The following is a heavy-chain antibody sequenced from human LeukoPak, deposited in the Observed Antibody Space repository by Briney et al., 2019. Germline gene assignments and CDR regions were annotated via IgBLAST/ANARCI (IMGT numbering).Heavy chain of an antibody. CDR1: GFTFSSYS. D-gene: IGHD3-10*01. V-gene: IGHV3-21*01. CDR2: ISSSSSYI. Sequence: GGSLRLSCAASGFTFSSYSMNWVRQAPGKGLEWVSSISSSSSYIYYADSVKGRFTISRDNAKNSLYLQMNSLRAEDTAVYYCARGDGSGSYLDAFDIWGQGTMVTVSS. J-gene: IGHJ3*02. CDR3: ARGDGSGSYLDAFDI.